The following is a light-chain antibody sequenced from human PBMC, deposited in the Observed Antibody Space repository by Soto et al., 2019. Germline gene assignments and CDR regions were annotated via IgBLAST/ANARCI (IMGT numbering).Light chain of an antibody. V-gene: IGLV1-40*01. CDR1: SSNIGADFD. CDR3: QSYDRSLNGV. Sequence: QSVLTQPPSVSGAPGQRITISCTGSSSNIGADFDVYWYQQLPGAAPKLLIYGNTNRPSGVPDRFSGSKSGTSASLAITGLQAEDEADYYCQSYDRSLNGVFGTGTKLTVL. CDR2: GNT. J-gene: IGLJ1*01.